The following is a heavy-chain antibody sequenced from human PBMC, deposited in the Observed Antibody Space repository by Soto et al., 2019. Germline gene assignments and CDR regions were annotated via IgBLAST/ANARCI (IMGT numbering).Heavy chain of an antibody. CDR2: IYYVVST. D-gene: IGHD6-19*01. V-gene: IGHV4-39*01. J-gene: IGHJ2*01. Sequence: LQLQESGPGLVKPSETLSLTCTVSNGSISSRYYWGWLRQTPGKGLEWIASIYYVVSTYYSPSLESRVTISVDTSNNQFSLRLNSVTAADTAVYYCARTAVATHWYFDLWGRGTLVT. CDR1: NGSISSRYY. CDR3: ARTAVATHWYFDL.